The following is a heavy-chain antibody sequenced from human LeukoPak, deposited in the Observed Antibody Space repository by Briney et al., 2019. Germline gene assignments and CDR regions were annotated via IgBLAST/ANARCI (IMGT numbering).Heavy chain of an antibody. V-gene: IGHV3-30*02. D-gene: IGHD6-19*01. Sequence: PGGSLRLSCAASGFTFSSYGMHWVRQAPGKGLEWVAFIRYDGSNKYYADSVKGRFTISRDNSKNTLYLQMNSLRAEDTAVYYCAREEAVAGSVWFDPWGQGTLVTVSS. CDR2: IRYDGSNK. CDR1: GFTFSSYG. CDR3: AREEAVAGSVWFDP. J-gene: IGHJ5*02.